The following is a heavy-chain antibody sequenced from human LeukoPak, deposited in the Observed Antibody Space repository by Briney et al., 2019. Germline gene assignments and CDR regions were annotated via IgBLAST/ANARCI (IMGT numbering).Heavy chain of an antibody. V-gene: IGHV3-30*18. CDR2: ISYDGSNK. CDR1: GFTFSSYG. CDR3: AKDEYYYDSSGYYSNWFDP. Sequence: GRSLRLSCAASGFTFSSYGMHWVRQAPGKGLEWVAVISYDGSNKYYGDSVKGRFTISRDNSKNTLYLQMNSLRAEDTAVYYCAKDEYYYDSSGYYSNWFDPWGQGTLVTVSS. J-gene: IGHJ5*02. D-gene: IGHD3-22*01.